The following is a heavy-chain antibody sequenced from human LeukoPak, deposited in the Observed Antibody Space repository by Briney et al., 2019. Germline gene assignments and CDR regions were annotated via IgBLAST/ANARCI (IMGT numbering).Heavy chain of an antibody. J-gene: IGHJ4*02. CDR1: GYTFTGYY. V-gene: IGHV1-2*02. D-gene: IGHD2-2*02. CDR2: INPNSGGT. Sequence: ASVKVSCKASGYTFTGYYMHWVRQAPGQGLEWMGWINPNSGGTNYAQKFQGRVTMTRDTSISTAYMELSRLRSDDTAVYYCARAPIVVVPAAIPFDYWGQGTLVAVSS. CDR3: ARAPIVVVPAAIPFDY.